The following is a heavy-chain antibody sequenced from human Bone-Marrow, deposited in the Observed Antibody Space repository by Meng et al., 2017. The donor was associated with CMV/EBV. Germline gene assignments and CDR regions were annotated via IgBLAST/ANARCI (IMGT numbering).Heavy chain of an antibody. V-gene: IGHV4-38-2*01. Sequence: ESLKISCAASGFTFSDYYMSWIRQAPGKGLEWIGSVFHSGSTYYNPSLQRRVTISVDTSENQIFLRLKSVTAADTAIYYCASHRYTTAAWFDPWGQGTRVTGSS. CDR3: ASHRYTTAAWFDP. J-gene: IGHJ5*02. D-gene: IGHD3-16*02. CDR1: GFTFSDYY. CDR2: VFHSGST.